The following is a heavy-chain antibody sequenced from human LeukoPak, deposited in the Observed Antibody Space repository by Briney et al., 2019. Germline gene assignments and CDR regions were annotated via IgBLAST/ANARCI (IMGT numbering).Heavy chain of an antibody. CDR1: GGSISSGGYY. J-gene: IGHJ5*02. D-gene: IGHD6-13*01. CDR3: ARGGPYSSSWYNWFDP. V-gene: IGHV4-31*03. CDR2: IYYSGST. Sequence: SETLSLTCTVSGGSISSGGYYRSWIRQHPGKGLEWIGYIYYSGSTYYNPSLKSRVTISVDTSKNQFSLKLSSVTAADTAVYYCARGGPYSSSWYNWFDPWGQGTLVTVSS.